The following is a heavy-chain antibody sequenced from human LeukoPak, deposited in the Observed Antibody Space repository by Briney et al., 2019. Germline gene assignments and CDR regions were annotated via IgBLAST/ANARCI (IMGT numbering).Heavy chain of an antibody. V-gene: IGHV3-9*03. CDR2: ISWNSGDL. D-gene: IGHD3-10*01. J-gene: IGHJ3*02. CDR1: GFTFENSA. CDR3: ARRSGDRAFDI. Sequence: GGSLRLSCAASGFTFENSAMHWVRQAPGKGLEWVSGISWNSGDLIYADSVKGRFTISRDNAKTSLHLQMNSLRLEDMALYYCARRSGDRAFDIWGQGTMVTVSS.